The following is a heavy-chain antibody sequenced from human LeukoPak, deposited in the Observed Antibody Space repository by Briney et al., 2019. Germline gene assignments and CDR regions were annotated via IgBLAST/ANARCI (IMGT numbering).Heavy chain of an antibody. J-gene: IGHJ6*02. D-gene: IGHD2-15*01. Sequence: GAPVKVSCKASGGTFSSYAISWVRQAPGQGLEWMGRIIPILGIANYAQKFQGRVTITADKSTSTAYMELSSLRSEDTAVYYCASGDCSGGSCLYYYYYGMDVWGQGTTVTVSS. CDR1: GGTFSSYA. CDR3: ASGDCSGGSCLYYYYYGMDV. V-gene: IGHV1-69*04. CDR2: IIPILGIA.